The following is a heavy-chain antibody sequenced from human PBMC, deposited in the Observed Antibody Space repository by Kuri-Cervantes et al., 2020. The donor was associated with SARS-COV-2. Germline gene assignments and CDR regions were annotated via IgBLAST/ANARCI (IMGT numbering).Heavy chain of an antibody. Sequence: GESLKISCAASGFTFSSYSMNWVRQAPGKGLEWVSSISSSSSYIYYADSVKGRFTISRDDSKNTAYLQMNSLKTEDTAVYYCTMGDWFGPWGQGTLVTVSS. CDR1: GFTFSSYS. CDR3: TMGDWFGP. CDR2: ISSSSSYI. V-gene: IGHV3-21*04. J-gene: IGHJ5*02. D-gene: IGHD3-10*01.